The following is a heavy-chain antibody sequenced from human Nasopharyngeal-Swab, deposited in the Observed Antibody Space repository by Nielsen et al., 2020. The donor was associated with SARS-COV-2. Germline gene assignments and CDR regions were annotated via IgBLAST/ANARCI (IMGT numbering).Heavy chain of an antibody. J-gene: IGHJ4*02. D-gene: IGHD1-1*01. CDR3: ARLSSGWNEDYFDY. V-gene: IGHV3-11*06. CDR1: GFTFSDFY. CDR2: ISSASSHT. Sequence: GESLKISCAASGFTFSDFYMSWVRQAPGKGPEWISYISSASSHTKYADSVKGRFTISRDNSKNSLSLQMNSLRAEDTAVYYCARLSSGWNEDYFDYWGQGSLVTVSS.